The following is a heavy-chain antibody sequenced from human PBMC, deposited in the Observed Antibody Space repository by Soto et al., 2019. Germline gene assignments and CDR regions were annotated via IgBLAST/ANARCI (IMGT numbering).Heavy chain of an antibody. Sequence: ASVKVSCKASGYTFSNYEIIWVRRADGQGLEWMGRMNPDNGNTGYAQKFQDRVTMTRNTSISTAYMELSSLRSDDTAVYYCARGPRESGEWLLFDYWGQGALVTVSS. D-gene: IGHD3-3*01. CDR1: GYTFSNYE. J-gene: IGHJ4*02. V-gene: IGHV1-8*01. CDR3: ARGPRESGEWLLFDY. CDR2: MNPDNGNT.